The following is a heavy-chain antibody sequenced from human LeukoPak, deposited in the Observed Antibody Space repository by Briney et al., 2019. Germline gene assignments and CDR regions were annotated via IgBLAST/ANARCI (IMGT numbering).Heavy chain of an antibody. J-gene: IGHJ4*02. D-gene: IGHD5-24*01. CDR3: ASLSIDGYNPFDY. CDR1: GGTFSSYA. V-gene: IGHV1-69*05. CDR2: IIPIFGTA. Sequence: GASVKVSCKASGGTFSSYAISWVRQAPGQGLEWMGRIIPIFGTANYAQKFQGRVTITTDESTSTAYMELSSLRSEDTAVYYCASLSIDGYNPFDYWAREPWSPSPQ.